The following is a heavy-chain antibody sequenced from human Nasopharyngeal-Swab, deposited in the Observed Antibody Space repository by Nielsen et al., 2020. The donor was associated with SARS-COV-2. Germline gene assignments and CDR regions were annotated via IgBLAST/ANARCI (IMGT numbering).Heavy chain of an antibody. CDR2: ISGSGGGT. Sequence: GESLKISCVGSGLTLMNYDMSWVRETAWKGLEWVSHISGSGGGTYYTDSVKGRFTISRDNSKNTLHLHMSSLRAEDTAVYYCAKDKEDLRGVGSYDYWGQGTLVTVSS. CDR3: AKDKEDLRGVGSYDY. CDR1: GLTLMNYD. V-gene: IGHV3-23*01. D-gene: IGHD3-10*01. J-gene: IGHJ4*02.